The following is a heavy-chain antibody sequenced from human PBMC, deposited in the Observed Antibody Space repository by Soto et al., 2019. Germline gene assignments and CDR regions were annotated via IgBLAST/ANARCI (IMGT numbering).Heavy chain of an antibody. CDR1: GLSLSTSGEA. D-gene: IGHD4-17*01. CDR3: ALCVSTSPAGWFEP. Sequence: QITLKESGPTLVKPTQTLTLTCTFSGLSLSTSGEAVGWIRQPPGKALEWLALIYWADDKRYNPTLKTRLTIPTHTSKSHVVLTLTHMHPVDPATYYLALCVSTSPAGWFEPWGQGLLVTVSS. J-gene: IGHJ5*02. V-gene: IGHV2-5*02. CDR2: IYWADDK.